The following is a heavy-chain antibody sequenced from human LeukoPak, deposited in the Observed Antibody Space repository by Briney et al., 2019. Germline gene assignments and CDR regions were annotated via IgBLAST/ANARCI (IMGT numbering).Heavy chain of an antibody. Sequence: GGSLRLSCAASGFTFDDYAMHWVRQAPGKGLEWVSGISWNSGSIGYADSVKGRFTISRDNAKSSLYLQMNSLRAEDTALYYCAKDLEAAGTDSFDYWGQGTLVTVSS. CDR3: AKDLEAAGTDSFDY. J-gene: IGHJ4*02. V-gene: IGHV3-9*01. CDR2: ISWNSGSI. D-gene: IGHD6-13*01. CDR1: GFTFDDYA.